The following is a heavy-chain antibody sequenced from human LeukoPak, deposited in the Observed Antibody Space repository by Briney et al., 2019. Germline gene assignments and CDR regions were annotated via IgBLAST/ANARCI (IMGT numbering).Heavy chain of an antibody. CDR1: GYTFTSYG. Sequence: ASVKVSCKASGYTFTSYGISWVRQAPGQGLEWMGWMSAYNGNTNYAQKLQGRVTMTTDTSTSTAYMELRSLRSDDTAVYYCARDVGHLKHYYYYFGMDVWGQGTTVTVSS. J-gene: IGHJ6*02. V-gene: IGHV1-18*01. CDR2: MSAYNGNT. CDR3: ARDVGHLKHYYYYFGMDV.